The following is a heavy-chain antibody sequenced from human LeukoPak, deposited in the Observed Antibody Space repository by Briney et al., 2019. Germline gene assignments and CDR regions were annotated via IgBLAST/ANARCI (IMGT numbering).Heavy chain of an antibody. Sequence: SVKVSCKASGLTFTSSAVQWVRQARGHRLEWIGWIVVGSGNTNHAQKCQERVTIPRDMSTSTAYMELSSLRSEDTAVYYCAGYAIAVAGKYYYGMDVWGKGTTVTVSS. CDR3: AGYAIAVAGKYYYGMDV. V-gene: IGHV1-58*01. CDR2: IVVGSGNT. J-gene: IGHJ6*04. CDR1: GLTFTSSA. D-gene: IGHD6-19*01.